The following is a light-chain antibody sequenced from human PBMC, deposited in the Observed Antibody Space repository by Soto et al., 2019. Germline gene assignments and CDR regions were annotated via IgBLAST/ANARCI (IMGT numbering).Light chain of an antibody. CDR1: QGISTY. Sequence: DIQITQSPSSLSASVGDRVTITCRASQGISTYLNWYQQKPGKAPKLLIYDASALPRGVPSRFSGSGSGTKFTLTIASLQPDDFATYYCQQYETFSGTFGPGTKVDIK. CDR3: QQYETFSGT. CDR2: DAS. J-gene: IGKJ1*01. V-gene: IGKV1-5*01.